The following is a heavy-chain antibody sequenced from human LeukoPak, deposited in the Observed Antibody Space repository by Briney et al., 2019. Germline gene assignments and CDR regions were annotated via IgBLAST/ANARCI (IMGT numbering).Heavy chain of an antibody. D-gene: IGHD3-22*01. V-gene: IGHV3-74*01. J-gene: IGHJ1*01. CDR2: IKSDGST. Sequence: PGGSLRLSCPASGFTFSSYWMHWVRQARGKGLVWVSRIKSDGSTRYADSVKGRFTISRDNAKNTVSLQITSLRAEDTGGYYCARAPSEIGGYYPEYFRHWGQGTLVIVSS. CDR1: GFTFSSYW. CDR3: ARAPSEIGGYYPEYFRH.